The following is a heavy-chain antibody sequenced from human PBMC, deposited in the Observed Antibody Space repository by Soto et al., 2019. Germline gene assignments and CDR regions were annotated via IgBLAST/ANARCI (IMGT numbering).Heavy chain of an antibody. Sequence: LETLSLTCTVAGGSIISFCWSWIRQHPGKGLEWIGYIYYSGSTNYNPSLKSRVTISVDTSKNQFSLKLSSVTAADTAVYYCAAGGNIVVVTATDAFDIWGQGTMVTVSS. CDR3: AAGGNIVVVTATDAFDI. D-gene: IGHD2-21*02. J-gene: IGHJ3*02. V-gene: IGHV4-59*01. CDR2: IYYSGST. CDR1: GGSIISFC.